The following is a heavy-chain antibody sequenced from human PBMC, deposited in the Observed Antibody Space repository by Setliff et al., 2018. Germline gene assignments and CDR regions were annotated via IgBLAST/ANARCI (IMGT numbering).Heavy chain of an antibody. D-gene: IGHD2-2*01. J-gene: IGHJ4*02. V-gene: IGHV1-18*01. CDR2: ISPYNGHT. CDR3: SRLVRYCTRTTCQRASGAEL. Sequence: ASVKVSCKASGYAFTNYGINWVRQAPGQGLEWMGWISPYNGHTNFAQNFQGRVTMTTDTSTSTAYLELRSLTSDDTAVYYCSRLVRYCTRTTCQRASGAELWGQGSLVTVSS. CDR1: GYAFTNYG.